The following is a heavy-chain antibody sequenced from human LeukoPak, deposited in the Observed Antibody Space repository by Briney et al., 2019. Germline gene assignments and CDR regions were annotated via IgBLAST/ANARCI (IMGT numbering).Heavy chain of an antibody. CDR1: GGSISSYY. J-gene: IGHJ4*02. Sequence: PSETLSLTCTVSGGSISSYYWSWIRQPPGKGLEWIGYIYYSGSTNYNPSLKSRVTISVDTSKNQFSLKLSSVTAADTAVYYCARDNLGATDYWGQGTLVTVSS. CDR2: IYYSGST. V-gene: IGHV4-59*01. CDR3: ARDNLGATDY. D-gene: IGHD1-26*01.